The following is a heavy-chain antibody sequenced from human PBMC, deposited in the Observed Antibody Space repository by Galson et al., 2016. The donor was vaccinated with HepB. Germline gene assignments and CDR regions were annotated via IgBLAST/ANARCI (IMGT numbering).Heavy chain of an antibody. CDR3: ARDPPRYCSGGSCNYYYAMDV. CDR2: IDAGNGNT. J-gene: IGHJ6*02. V-gene: IGHV1-3*01. CDR1: GYTFTSYV. D-gene: IGHD2-15*01. Sequence: SVKVSCKASGYTFTSYVMHWVRQAPGQRLEWMGWIDAGNGNTKYSQKFQGRVTITRDTSATTAYMELSSLKSEDTAVYYCARDPPRYCSGGSCNYYYAMDVWGQGTSVTVSS.